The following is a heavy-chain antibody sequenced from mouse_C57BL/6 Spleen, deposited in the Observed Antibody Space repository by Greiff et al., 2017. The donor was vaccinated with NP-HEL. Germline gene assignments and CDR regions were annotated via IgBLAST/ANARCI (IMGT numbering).Heavy chain of an antibody. CDR1: GFTFSDYG. D-gene: IGHD4-1*02. Sequence: EVKLMESGGGLVKPGGSLKLSCAASGFTFSDYGMHWVRQAPEKGLEWVAYISSGSSTIYYADTVKGRFTISIDNAKNTLFLQMTSLRSEDTAMYYCARQLGLDYWGQGTTLTVSS. V-gene: IGHV5-17*01. J-gene: IGHJ2*01. CDR2: ISSGSSTI. CDR3: ARQLGLDY.